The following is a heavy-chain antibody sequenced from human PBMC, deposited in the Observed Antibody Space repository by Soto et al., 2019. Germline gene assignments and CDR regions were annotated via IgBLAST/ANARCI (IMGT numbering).Heavy chain of an antibody. CDR2: INPDGSDT. J-gene: IGHJ4*02. V-gene: IGHV3-74*01. Sequence: EVQVVESGGGLVQPGGSLRLSCAASGFTFSRYWMHWVRQAPGKGLVWVSRINPDGSDTDYADSVKGRFTISRDNAKNTVYLQMNSLRADDTAVFYCGRGGSDSPMAPGYWGQGTLVTFSS. D-gene: IGHD5-18*01. CDR3: GRGGSDSPMAPGY. CDR1: GFTFSRYW.